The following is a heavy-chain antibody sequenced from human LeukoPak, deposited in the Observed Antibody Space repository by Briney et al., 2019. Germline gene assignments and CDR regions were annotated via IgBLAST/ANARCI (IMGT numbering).Heavy chain of an antibody. V-gene: IGHV4-34*01. J-gene: IGHJ6*03. D-gene: IGHD3-10*01. Sequence: PSQTLSLTCAVYGGSFSGYYWSWIRPPPGKGLEWIGEINHSGSTNYNPSLKSRVTISVDTSKNQFSLKLSSVTAADTAVYYCARVVLLWFGELIGNYYYMDVWGKGTTVTVSS. CDR1: GGSFSGYY. CDR2: INHSGST. CDR3: ARVVLLWFGELIGNYYYMDV.